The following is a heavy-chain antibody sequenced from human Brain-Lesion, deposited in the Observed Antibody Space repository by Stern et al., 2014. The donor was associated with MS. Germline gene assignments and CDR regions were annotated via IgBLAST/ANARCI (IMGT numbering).Heavy chain of an antibody. J-gene: IGHJ4*02. D-gene: IGHD6-13*01. CDR1: GGSISSSNW. Sequence: QVQLVESGPGLVKPSGTLSLTCAVSGGSISSSNWWSWVRQSPGKGLEWIGESDHSGSTIYNPSLKSRVTVSVYKSKNPSPLTLRFVPAADTAVYFCARFPASRPHVFDSWGQGTLVTVSS. V-gene: IGHV4-4*02. CDR2: SDHSGST. CDR3: ARFPASRPHVFDS.